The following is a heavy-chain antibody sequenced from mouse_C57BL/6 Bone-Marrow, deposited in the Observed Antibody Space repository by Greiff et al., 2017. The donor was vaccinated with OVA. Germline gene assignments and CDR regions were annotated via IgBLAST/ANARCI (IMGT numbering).Heavy chain of an antibody. CDR2: IDPADSDT. CDR3: ARDWYDYDEDWYCDV. Sequence: QVQLQQPGAELVMPGASVKLSCKASGYTFTSYWMHWVKQRPGQGLEWIGEIDPADSDTSYNQKFQGKATLTVDKYSSTAYMQISLLPSEYSAVYYCARDWYDYDEDWYCDVWGTGTTVTVSS. D-gene: IGHD2-4*01. V-gene: IGHV1-69*01. J-gene: IGHJ1*03. CDR1: GYTFTSYW.